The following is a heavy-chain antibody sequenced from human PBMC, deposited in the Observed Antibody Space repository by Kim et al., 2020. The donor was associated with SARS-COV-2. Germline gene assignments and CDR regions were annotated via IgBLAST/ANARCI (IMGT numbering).Heavy chain of an antibody. CDR1: GGSISSSGYY. CDR3: ARHFRGTSIRFLGLCQFDY. J-gene: IGHJ4*02. D-gene: IGHD2-2*01. Sequence: SETLSLTCTVSGGSISSSGYYWGWIRQPPGKGLEWIGSVYYTGSTYYNPSLKSRVTISVDTSKNQFSLKLSSVTAADTAMYCCARHFRGTSIRFLGLCQFDYWGQGTLVTVSS. CDR2: VYYTGST. V-gene: IGHV4-39*01.